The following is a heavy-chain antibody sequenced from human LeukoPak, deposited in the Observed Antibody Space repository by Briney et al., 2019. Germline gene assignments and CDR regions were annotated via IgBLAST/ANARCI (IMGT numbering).Heavy chain of an antibody. V-gene: IGHV4-59*01. Sequence: SETLSLTCTVSGGSISSYYWSWIRQPPGKGLEWIGYIYYSGSTNYNPSLKSRVTISVDTSKNQFSLKLSSVTAADTAVYYCARVSGSYTLGSYNWFDPWGQGTLVTVSS. CDR2: IYYSGST. D-gene: IGHD1-26*01. CDR1: GGSISSYY. CDR3: ARVSGSYTLGSYNWFDP. J-gene: IGHJ5*02.